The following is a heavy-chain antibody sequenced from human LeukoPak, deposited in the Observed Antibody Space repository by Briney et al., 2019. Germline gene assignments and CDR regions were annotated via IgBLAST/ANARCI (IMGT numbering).Heavy chain of an antibody. CDR3: ARGQGRRAAAVRFDP. D-gene: IGHD6-13*01. CDR2: ISAYNGNT. V-gene: IGHV1-18*01. J-gene: IGHJ5*02. Sequence: GASVKVSCKASGYTFTSYGISWVRQAPGQGLEWMGWISAYNGNTNYAQKLQGRVTMTTDTSTSTAYMELRSLRPDDTAVYYCARGQGRRAAAVRFDPWGQGTLVTVFS. CDR1: GYTFTSYG.